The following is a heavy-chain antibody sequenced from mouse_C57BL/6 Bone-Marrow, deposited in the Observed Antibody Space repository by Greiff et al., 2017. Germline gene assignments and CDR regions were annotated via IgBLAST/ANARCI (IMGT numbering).Heavy chain of an antibody. CDR2: IFPGSGST. Sequence: QVQLQQSGPELVKPGASVKISCKASGYTFTDYYINWVKQRPGQGLEWIGWIFPGSGSTYYNEKFKGKATLTVDKSSSTAYMELRSLTSEDSAVYYCARETTVVAHFDYWGQGTTLTVSS. D-gene: IGHD1-1*01. CDR1: GYTFTDYY. V-gene: IGHV1-75*01. CDR3: ARETTVVAHFDY. J-gene: IGHJ2*01.